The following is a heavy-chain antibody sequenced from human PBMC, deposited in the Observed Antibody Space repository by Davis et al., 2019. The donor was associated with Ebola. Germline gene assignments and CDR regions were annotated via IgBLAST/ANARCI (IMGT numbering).Heavy chain of an antibody. J-gene: IGHJ4*02. CDR1: GFTFTSYT. D-gene: IGHD3-3*01. CDR3: ARAGFDEVLDY. V-gene: IGHV3-30*04. CDR2: VSHSERER. Sequence: GESLKISCAASGFTFTSYTIHWVRQAPGKGLEWVAVVSHSERERFYADSVKGRFTISRDNSENTLYLQMNSLTADDTSVYYCARAGFDEVLDYWGQGTPVTVSS.